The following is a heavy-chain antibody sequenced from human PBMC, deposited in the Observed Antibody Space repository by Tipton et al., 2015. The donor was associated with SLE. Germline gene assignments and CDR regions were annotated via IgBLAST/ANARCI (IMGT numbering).Heavy chain of an antibody. CDR2: VYYSGST. CDR1: GGSISSSSYY. V-gene: IGHV4-39*01. D-gene: IGHD2-15*01. J-gene: IGHJ6*02. CDR3: ARQQEDTEDYNGMDV. Sequence: TLSLTCTVSGGSISSSSYYWGWIRQPPGKGLEWIGSVYYSGSTHYNPSLKSRVTISGDTSKNQFSLRLSPVTAADTAVYYCARQQEDTEDYNGMDVWGQGTTVTVSS.